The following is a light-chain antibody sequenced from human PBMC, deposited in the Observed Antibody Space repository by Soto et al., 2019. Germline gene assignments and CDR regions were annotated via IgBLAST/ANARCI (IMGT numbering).Light chain of an antibody. CDR1: SSDVGGYNF. CDR3: SSYRSSSTPLCV. J-gene: IGLJ1*01. V-gene: IGLV2-14*01. Sequence: QSALTQPASVSGSPGQSITISCTGTSSDVGGYNFVSWYQQHPGKAPKLVIYEVNNRPSGVSNRFSGSKSGNTASLTISGLQAEDEADYYCSSYRSSSTPLCVFRSGTKLTVL. CDR2: EVN.